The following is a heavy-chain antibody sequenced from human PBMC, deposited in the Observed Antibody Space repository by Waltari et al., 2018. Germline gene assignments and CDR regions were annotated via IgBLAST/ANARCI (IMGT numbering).Heavy chain of an antibody. J-gene: IGHJ4*02. CDR1: GYTFTSYG. D-gene: IGHD3-22*01. CDR2: ISAYNGNK. CDR3: ARVNYYDSSGYAYFDY. V-gene: IGHV1-18*01. Sequence: QVQLVQSGAEVKKPGASVKVSCKASGYTFTSYGISWVRQAPGQGLEWMGWISAYNGNKNYAHKLQGRGTMTTETSTSKDYRELRSLRSDDTAVYYCARVNYYDSSGYAYFDYWGQGTLVTVSS.